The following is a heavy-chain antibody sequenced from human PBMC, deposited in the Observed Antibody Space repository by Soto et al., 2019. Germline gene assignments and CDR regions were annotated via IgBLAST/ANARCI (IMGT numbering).Heavy chain of an antibody. V-gene: IGHV3-7*03. CDR2: IKQDGSEK. D-gene: IGHD6-19*01. CDR1: GFTFSSYW. Sequence: SLRLSCAASGFTFSSYWMSWVRQAPGKGLEWVANIKQDGSEKYYVDSVKGRFTISRDNAKNSLYLQMNSLRAEDTAVYYCARGIAVAQEGYFDYWGQGTLVTVSS. CDR3: ARGIAVAQEGYFDY. J-gene: IGHJ4*02.